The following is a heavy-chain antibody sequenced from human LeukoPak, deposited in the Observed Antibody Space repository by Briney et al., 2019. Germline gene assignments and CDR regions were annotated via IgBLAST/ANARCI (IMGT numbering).Heavy chain of an antibody. CDR1: GFTFSNYA. CDR2: ISTSGSTT. Sequence: QSGGSLRHSCAASGFTFSNYAMSWVRQAPVKGLEWVSSISTSGSTTYYADSVKGRFTISRDNAKNSLYLQMNSLRAEDTAVYYCARFFVDGSGSSQGYYYYYMDVWGKGTTVTVSS. J-gene: IGHJ6*03. D-gene: IGHD3-10*01. CDR3: ARFFVDGSGSSQGYYYYYMDV. V-gene: IGHV3-48*04.